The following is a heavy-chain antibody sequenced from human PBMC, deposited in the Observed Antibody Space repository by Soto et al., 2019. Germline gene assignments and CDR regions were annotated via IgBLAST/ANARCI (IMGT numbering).Heavy chain of an antibody. D-gene: IGHD2-21*02. V-gene: IGHV1-18*01. J-gene: IGHJ4*02. CDR3: ARTDTPQGGVTSRAY. CDR2: ISAYNGNT. Sequence: QVQLVQSGAEVKKPGASVKVSCKASGYTFTSYGISWVRQAPGQGLEWMGWISAYNGNTNYAQKLQGRVTMPTDTPTSTAYMELRSLRSDDTAVYYCARTDTPQGGVTSRAYWGQGTLVTVSS. CDR1: GYTFTSYG.